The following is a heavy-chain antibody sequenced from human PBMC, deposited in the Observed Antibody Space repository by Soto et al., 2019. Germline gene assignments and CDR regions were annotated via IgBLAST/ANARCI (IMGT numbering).Heavy chain of an antibody. J-gene: IGHJ6*02. CDR1: GYTLTELS. D-gene: IGHD6-13*01. V-gene: IGHV1-24*01. CDR3: ARCIAAAGPYYYYYYGMDV. CDR2: FIPIDGKA. Sequence: ASVKVSCKVSGYTLTELSMHWVRQAPGKGLEWMGGFIPIDGKANYAQKFQGRVTITADESTSTAYMELSSLRSEDTAVYYCARCIAAAGPYYYYYYGMDVWGQGTTVTVSS.